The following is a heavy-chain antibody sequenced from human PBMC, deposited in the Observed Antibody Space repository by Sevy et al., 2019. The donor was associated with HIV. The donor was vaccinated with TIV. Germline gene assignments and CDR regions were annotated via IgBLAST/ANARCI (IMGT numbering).Heavy chain of an antibody. D-gene: IGHD2-21*02. J-gene: IGHJ2*01. Sequence: GESLKISCAASGFTFSSYSMNWVRQAPGKGLEWVSSISSSSSYIYHADSVKGRFTISRDNAKNSQYLQMNSLRAEDTAVYYCARGGYCGGDCYSGYFDLWGRGTLVTVSS. CDR1: GFTFSSYS. CDR2: ISSSSSYI. V-gene: IGHV3-21*01. CDR3: ARGGYCGGDCYSGYFDL.